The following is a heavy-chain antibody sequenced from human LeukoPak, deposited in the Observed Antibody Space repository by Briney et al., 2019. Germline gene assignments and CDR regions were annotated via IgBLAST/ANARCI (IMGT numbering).Heavy chain of an antibody. CDR2: ISRSGITI. D-gene: IGHD3-10*01. Sequence: GGSLRLSCAASGFTFSDYYMNWISQAPGKGLEWVSYISRSGITISYADSVKGRFTISRDNAKNSLYLQMNSLRAEDTAVYFCARDASPAAYNGNWFDPWGQGTLVTVSS. J-gene: IGHJ5*02. CDR1: GFTFSDYY. CDR3: ARDASPAAYNGNWFDP. V-gene: IGHV3-11*01.